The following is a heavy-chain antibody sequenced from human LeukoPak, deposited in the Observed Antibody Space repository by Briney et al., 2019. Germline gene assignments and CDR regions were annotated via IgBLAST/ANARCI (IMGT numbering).Heavy chain of an antibody. CDR3: VRGDNRDQ. CDR2: ISKSSALK. J-gene: IGHJ4*02. Sequence: GGSLRLSCVASEYDFRAYTFTWVRQAPGKGLEYVSSISKSSALKYYSESVRGRFTISGDNAENSLYLDMSNLGAEDTAVYFCVRGDNRDQWGQGTLVTVSS. V-gene: IGHV3-21*01. CDR1: EYDFRAYT. D-gene: IGHD2-2*01.